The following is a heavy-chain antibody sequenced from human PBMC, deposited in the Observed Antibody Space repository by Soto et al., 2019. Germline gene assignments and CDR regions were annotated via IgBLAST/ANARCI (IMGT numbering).Heavy chain of an antibody. V-gene: IGHV1-46*01. CDR3: ATAAYSTSWDDF. CDR1: EYTFTDYY. D-gene: IGHD6-13*01. CDR2: INPSGGST. J-gene: IGHJ4*02. Sequence: QVQLVQSGAEVKKPGASVKLSCKSSEYTFTDYYIHWVRQAPGQGLEWMGLINPSGGSTSYAQKFQGRVPMTRDTSTSTVYMELSSLRSEDTAVYYCATAAYSTSWDDFWGQGTLVTVSS.